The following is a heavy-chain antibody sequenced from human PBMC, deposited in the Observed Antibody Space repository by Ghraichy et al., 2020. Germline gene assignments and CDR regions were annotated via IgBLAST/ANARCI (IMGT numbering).Heavy chain of an antibody. CDR1: GFTFSDYY. CDR2: ISGISSYT. J-gene: IGHJ4*02. V-gene: IGHV3-11*06. Sequence: GESLNISCAASGFTFSDYYMTWIRQAQGRGLEWLSYISGISSYTNYADSVKGRFTISRDNAKNSLYLQMKSLRAEDTAVYYCSRDVRTIATWGQGTLGT. D-gene: IGHD2-8*01. CDR3: SRDVRTIAT.